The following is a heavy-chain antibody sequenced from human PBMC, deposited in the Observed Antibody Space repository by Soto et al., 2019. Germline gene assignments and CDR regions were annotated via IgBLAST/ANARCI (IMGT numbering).Heavy chain of an antibody. J-gene: IGHJ6*02. CDR3: AREQSDYRYYYYGMDV. CDR1: GYTFTGYY. CDR2: INPNSGGT. D-gene: IGHD4-4*01. V-gene: IGHV1-2*02. Sequence: ASVKVSCKASGYTFTGYYMHWVRQAPGQGLEWTGWINPNSGGTNYAQEFQGRVTMTRDTSISTAYMELSRLRSDDTAVYYCAREQSDYRYYYYGMDVWGQGTTVTVSS.